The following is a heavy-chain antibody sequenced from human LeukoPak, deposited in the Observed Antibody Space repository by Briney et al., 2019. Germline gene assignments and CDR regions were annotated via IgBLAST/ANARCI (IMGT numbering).Heavy chain of an antibody. Sequence: ASVKVSCKASGGTFSSYAISWVRQAPGQGLEWMGRFIPIFGTANYAQKFQGRVTITADKSTSTAYMELSSLRSEDTAVYYCARGFRGYSGYDSGYWGQGTLVTVSS. CDR3: ARGFRGYSGYDSGY. V-gene: IGHV1-69*06. CDR2: FIPIFGTA. J-gene: IGHJ4*02. D-gene: IGHD5-12*01. CDR1: GGTFSSYA.